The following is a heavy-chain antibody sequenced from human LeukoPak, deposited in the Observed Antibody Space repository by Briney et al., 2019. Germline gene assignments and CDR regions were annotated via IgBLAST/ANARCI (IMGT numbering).Heavy chain of an antibody. CDR1: GSTSSSYA. CDR3: ATGGGYYYSH. CDR2: AYGDGSQQ. Sequence: GGPRSLSFEASGSTSSSYAFHWVGKAQARGLEWVAVAYGDGSQQYYAESVKGRFTISKDTSKNILYVEMNSLRVEDTAVYFCATGGGYYYSHWGQGTLVTVSS. D-gene: IGHD3-22*01. V-gene: IGHV3-33*08. J-gene: IGHJ4*02.